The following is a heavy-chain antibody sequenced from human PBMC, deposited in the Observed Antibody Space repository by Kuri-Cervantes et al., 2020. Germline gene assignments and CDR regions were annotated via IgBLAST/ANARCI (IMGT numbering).Heavy chain of an antibody. Sequence: SETLSLTCTVSGGSLRSTNWWSWVRQSPGKGLEWIGEIFHTGKTNYNPSLESRVAISVDTSKNQFSLKLSSVTAADTAVYYCARVEGYYGSGSPSLLHFDYWGQGTLVTVSS. D-gene: IGHD3-10*01. J-gene: IGHJ4*02. CDR3: ARVEGYYGSGSPSLLHFDY. CDR2: IFHTGKT. CDR1: GGSLRSTNW. V-gene: IGHV4-4*02.